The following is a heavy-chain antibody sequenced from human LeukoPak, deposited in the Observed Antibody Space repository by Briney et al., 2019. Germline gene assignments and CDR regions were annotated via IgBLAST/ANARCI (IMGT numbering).Heavy chain of an antibody. D-gene: IGHD6-13*01. CDR1: GFTFRNYV. Sequence: GGSLGLSCAASGFTFRNYVIHWVRQAPGKGLEWVAVTSSDLNVKLYADSVKGRFTISRDNSKNTVYLQMDSLRAEDTAVYYCARDRGAAAGNWGQGTLVTVSS. J-gene: IGHJ4*02. V-gene: IGHV3-30*14. CDR3: ARDRGAAAGN. CDR2: TSSDLNVK.